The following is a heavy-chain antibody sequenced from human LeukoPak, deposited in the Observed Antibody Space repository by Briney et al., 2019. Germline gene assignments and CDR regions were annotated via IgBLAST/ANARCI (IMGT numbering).Heavy chain of an antibody. J-gene: IGHJ4*02. Sequence: GGSLRLSCAVSGFTFSSAWMAWVRQAPGKGLEWLGRIKNKSDGGTADSAEPVKGRFTISRDDSKSTLYLQTNSLGTEDTGVYYCTTWGGSFSRYWGQGTLVTVSS. CDR3: TTWGGSFSRY. V-gene: IGHV3-15*01. CDR2: IKNKSDGGTA. D-gene: IGHD1-26*01. CDR1: GFTFSSAW.